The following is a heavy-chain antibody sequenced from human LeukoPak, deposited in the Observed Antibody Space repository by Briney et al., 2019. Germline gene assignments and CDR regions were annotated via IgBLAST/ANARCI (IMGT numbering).Heavy chain of an antibody. CDR3: ASPTYCGGDCYGAYDM. Sequence: GGSLRLSCVASGFTFRSYWTHWVRQAPGKGLVWVSRIKSDGSRKSYADSVKGRFTISRDNAKNTLYLQMNNLRDEDTAVYYCASPTYCGGDCYGAYDMWGQGTMVTVSS. J-gene: IGHJ3*02. CDR2: IKSDGSRK. D-gene: IGHD2-21*02. V-gene: IGHV3-74*01. CDR1: GFTFRSYW.